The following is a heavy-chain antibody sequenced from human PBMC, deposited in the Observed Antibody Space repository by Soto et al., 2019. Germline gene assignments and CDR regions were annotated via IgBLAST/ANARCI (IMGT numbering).Heavy chain of an antibody. Sequence: PSEILSLTCTVSGCSISSGYYYWSWLRQPPGQGLVWIGYIYYSGRTYYNPSLKSRVTISVDTSKNQYSLKLSSVTAADTAVYYCARVRHGILTGYPYPDYWGRGTLVTVSS. D-gene: IGHD3-9*01. J-gene: IGHJ4*02. V-gene: IGHV4-30-4*01. CDR2: IYYSGRT. CDR3: ARVRHGILTGYPYPDY. CDR1: GCSISSGYYY.